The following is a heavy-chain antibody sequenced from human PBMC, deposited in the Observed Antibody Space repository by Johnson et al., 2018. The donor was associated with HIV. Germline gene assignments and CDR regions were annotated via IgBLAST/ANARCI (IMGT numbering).Heavy chain of an antibody. D-gene: IGHD3-10*01. V-gene: IGHV3-20*04. J-gene: IGHJ3*02. CDR3: AREGWEITMIQGAFDI. CDR2: INWNGGSA. CDR1: GFTFDDYG. Sequence: VQLVESGGGVVRPGGSLRLSCAASGFTFDDYGMSWVRQPPGKGLEWVSGINWNGGSAGYAESVKGRFTISRDNAKNSLYLQMNSMRAEDTAFYYCAREGWEITMIQGAFDIWGQGTMVTVSS.